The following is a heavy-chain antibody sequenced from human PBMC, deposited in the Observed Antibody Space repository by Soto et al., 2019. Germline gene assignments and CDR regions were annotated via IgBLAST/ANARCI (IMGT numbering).Heavy chain of an antibody. CDR3: ARLRIQSGDFRSFDY. Sequence: GESLKISCLDSGYRFTSYWIAWVRQKPGKGLEWMGVIYPDDSDTRYSPSFQGQVTISADGSISTAYLQWGNLKASDTAIYYCARLRIQSGDFRSFDYWGQVTLVTVSS. D-gene: IGHD1-1*01. CDR2: IYPDDSDT. J-gene: IGHJ4*02. CDR1: GYRFTSYW. V-gene: IGHV5-51*01.